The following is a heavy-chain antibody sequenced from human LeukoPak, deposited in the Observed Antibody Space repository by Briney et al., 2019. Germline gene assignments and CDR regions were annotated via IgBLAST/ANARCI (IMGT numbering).Heavy chain of an antibody. Sequence: GGSLRLSCAASGFNFSSYGMHWVRQAPGKGLEWVAVIWYDGSNKYYADSVKGRFTISRDNSKNTLYLQMNSLRAEDTAVYYCARDDSIAVAVDYWGQGTLVTVSS. V-gene: IGHV3-33*01. CDR3: ARDDSIAVAVDY. D-gene: IGHD6-19*01. CDR1: GFNFSSYG. J-gene: IGHJ4*02. CDR2: IWYDGSNK.